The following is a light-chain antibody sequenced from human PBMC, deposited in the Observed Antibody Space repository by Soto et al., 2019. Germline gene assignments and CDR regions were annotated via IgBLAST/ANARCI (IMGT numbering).Light chain of an antibody. Sequence: QSALTQPPSASGSPGQSVTISCTGTSSDVGGYNYVSWYQQHPGKAPKLMIYEVSKRPSGVPDRFSGSKSGNTASLTVSGLQPGDEAEYYCSSYAGSNNLGVFGGGTKVTVL. CDR3: SSYAGSNNLGV. CDR2: EVS. V-gene: IGLV2-8*01. J-gene: IGLJ3*02. CDR1: SSDVGGYNY.